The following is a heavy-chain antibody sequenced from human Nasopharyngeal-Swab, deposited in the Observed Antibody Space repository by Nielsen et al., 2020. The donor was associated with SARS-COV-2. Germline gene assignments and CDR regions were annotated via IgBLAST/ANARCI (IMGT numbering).Heavy chain of an antibody. D-gene: IGHD5-12*01. CDR1: GFTFRSYA. Sequence: GESLKISCAASGFTFRSYAISWVRQAPGKGLEWVSVISGSDHTTYYADSVKGRFTIYRDNSKNTVNLQMNSLRVEDTAIYYCAKDRDSGDDSDDYYHYYGMDVWGQGTTVTVFS. CDR2: ISGSDHTT. J-gene: IGHJ6*02. CDR3: AKDRDSGDDSDDYYHYYGMDV. V-gene: IGHV3-23*01.